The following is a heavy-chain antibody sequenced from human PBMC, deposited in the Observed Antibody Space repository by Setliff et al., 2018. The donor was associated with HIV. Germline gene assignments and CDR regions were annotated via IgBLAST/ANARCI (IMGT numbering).Heavy chain of an antibody. CDR1: GGTSNTYA. CDR2: IIPILDIT. CDR3: AGPRGDEAFDV. J-gene: IGHJ3*01. D-gene: IGHD3-10*01. Sequence: SVKVSCKASGGTSNTYAINWVRQAPGQGLEWVGQIIPILDITTYAQKFQGRVTITADESTSTMYIELSSLRSDDTAVYYCAGPRGDEAFDVWGQGTMVTVSS. V-gene: IGHV1-69*10.